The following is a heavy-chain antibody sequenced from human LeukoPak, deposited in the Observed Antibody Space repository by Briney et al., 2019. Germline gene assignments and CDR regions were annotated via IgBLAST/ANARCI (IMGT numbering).Heavy chain of an antibody. CDR2: ISGSGGST. V-gene: IGHV3-23*01. CDR1: GFTFSSYA. J-gene: IGHJ4*02. Sequence: GGSLRLSCAASGFTFSSYAMSWVRQAPGKGLEWVSAISGSGGSTYYADSVKGRFTISRDNAKNSLYLQMNSLRAEDTAVYYCARDGTPYYYDSSGYYQRGLFDYWGQGTLVTVSS. CDR3: ARDGTPYYYDSSGYYQRGLFDY. D-gene: IGHD3-22*01.